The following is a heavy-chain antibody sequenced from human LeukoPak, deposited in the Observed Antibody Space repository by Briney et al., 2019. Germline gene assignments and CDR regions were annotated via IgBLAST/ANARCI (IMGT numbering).Heavy chain of an antibody. J-gene: IGHJ4*02. V-gene: IGHV3-23*01. CDR3: AKQGLTGGYYFDY. D-gene: IGHD3-16*01. CDR2: ISGSGGST. Sequence: PGGSLRLSCAASGFTFSSYSMNWVRQAPGKGLEWVSSISGSGGSTDYADSVKGRFTISRDNSKNTLYLQMNSLRAEDTAVYYCAKQGLTGGYYFDYWGQGTLVTVSS. CDR1: GFTFSSYS.